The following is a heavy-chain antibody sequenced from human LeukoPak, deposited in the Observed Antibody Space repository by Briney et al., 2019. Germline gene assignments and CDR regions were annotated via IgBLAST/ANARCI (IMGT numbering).Heavy chain of an antibody. Sequence: GGSLRLSCAASGFTFSDYYMSWIRQAPGKGLVWVSYISSSGSTIYYADSVKGRFTISRDNAKNSLYLQMNSLRAEDTAVYYCARARTPGIAAAGMGSAGYYYYMDVWGKGTTVTVSS. V-gene: IGHV3-11*04. CDR3: ARARTPGIAAAGMGSAGYYYYMDV. CDR2: ISSSGSTI. CDR1: GFTFSDYY. D-gene: IGHD6-13*01. J-gene: IGHJ6*03.